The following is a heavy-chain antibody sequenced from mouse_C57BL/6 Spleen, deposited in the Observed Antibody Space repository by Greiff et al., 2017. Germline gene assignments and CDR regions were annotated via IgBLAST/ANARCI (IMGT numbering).Heavy chain of an antibody. Sequence: EVKLVESEGGLVQPGSSMKLSCTASGFTFSDYYMAWVRQVPEKGLEWVANINYDGSSTYYLDSLKSRFIISRDNAKNILYLQMCSLKSEDTATYYCARSGRGAMDYWGQGTSVTVSS. J-gene: IGHJ4*01. V-gene: IGHV5-16*01. CDR1: GFTFSDYY. CDR3: ARSGRGAMDY. CDR2: INYDGSST. D-gene: IGHD3-1*01.